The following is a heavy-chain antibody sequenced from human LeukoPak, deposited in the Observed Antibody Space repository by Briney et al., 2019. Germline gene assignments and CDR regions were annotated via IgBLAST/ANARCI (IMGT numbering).Heavy chain of an antibody. CDR1: GFTFSSYA. D-gene: IGHD3-9*01. Sequence: GGSLRLSCAASGFTFSSYAMSWVRQAPGKGLEWVSAISGSGGSTYYADSVKGRFTISRDNSKNTLYLQMNSLRAEDTAVYYCAKGQTLERYFDWLLLSHFDYWGQGTLVTVSS. J-gene: IGHJ4*02. CDR2: ISGSGGST. CDR3: AKGQTLERYFDWLLLSHFDY. V-gene: IGHV3-23*01.